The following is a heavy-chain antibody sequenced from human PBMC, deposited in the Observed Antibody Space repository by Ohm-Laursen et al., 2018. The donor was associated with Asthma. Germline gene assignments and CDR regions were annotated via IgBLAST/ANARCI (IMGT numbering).Heavy chain of an antibody. CDR1: GASMTSGDYS. CDR2: IYKSGGS. V-gene: IGHV4-30-2*01. CDR3: ARYEHSNYFNY. D-gene: IGHD4-11*01. Sequence: SQTLSLTCAVSGASMTSGDYSWTWIRQPPGKGLEWIGYIYKSGGSYYNSSLKSRVIISIDTSKNQFALKLNAVTAADTAVYYCARYEHSNYFNYWGQGTLVTVS. J-gene: IGHJ4*02.